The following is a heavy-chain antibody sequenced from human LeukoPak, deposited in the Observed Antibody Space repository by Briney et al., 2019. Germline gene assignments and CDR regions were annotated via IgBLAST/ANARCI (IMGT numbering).Heavy chain of an antibody. D-gene: IGHD1-1*01. CDR1: GYSFDNYW. Sequence: GESLKISCKASGYSFDNYWIAWVRQMPGKGLECLGIIYPGDSDTRYSPPFRGQVIISVDKSINTAYLQWSSLKASDTAMYYCARRLGTGTPDYWGQGTLVTVSS. V-gene: IGHV5-51*01. CDR3: ARRLGTGTPDY. CDR2: IYPGDSDT. J-gene: IGHJ4*02.